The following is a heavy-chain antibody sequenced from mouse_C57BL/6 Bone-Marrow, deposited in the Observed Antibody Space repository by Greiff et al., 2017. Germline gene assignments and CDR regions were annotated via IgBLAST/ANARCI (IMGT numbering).Heavy chain of an antibody. CDR3: ARHERYYDYEGYFDY. CDR2: FYPGSGSI. Sequence: QVQLQQSGAELVKPGASVKLSCKASGYIFTEYTIHWVKQRSGQGLEWIGWFYPGSGSIKYNERFKDKATLTADKSSNTVYMELSRLTSEDSAVYFCARHERYYDYEGYFDYGGQGTTPTVSA. V-gene: IGHV1-62-2*01. D-gene: IGHD2-4*01. J-gene: IGHJ2*01. CDR1: GYIFTEYT.